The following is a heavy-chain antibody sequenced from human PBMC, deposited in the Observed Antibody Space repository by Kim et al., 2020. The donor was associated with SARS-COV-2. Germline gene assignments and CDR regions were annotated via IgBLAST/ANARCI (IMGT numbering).Heavy chain of an antibody. D-gene: IGHD2-2*01. V-gene: IGHV3-30*02. CDR3: AKVIVPAAPRDYYYYYGMDV. J-gene: IGHJ6*02. Sequence: FTISRDNSKNTLYLQMNSLRAEDTAVYYCAKVIVPAAPRDYYYYYGMDVWGQGTTVTVSS.